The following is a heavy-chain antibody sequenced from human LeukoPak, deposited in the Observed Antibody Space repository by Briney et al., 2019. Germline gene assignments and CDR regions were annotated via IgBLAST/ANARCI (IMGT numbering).Heavy chain of an antibody. CDR1: GGSFSGYY. Sequence: SETLSLTCAVYGGSFSGYYWSWIRQPPGKGLEWIGEINHSGSTNYNPSLKSRVTISVDTSKNQFSLKLSSVTAADTAVYYCARGGRKYYYDSSGYWNRFDPWGQGTLVTVSS. CDR3: ARGGRKYYYDSSGYWNRFDP. V-gene: IGHV4-34*01. CDR2: INHSGST. D-gene: IGHD3-22*01. J-gene: IGHJ5*02.